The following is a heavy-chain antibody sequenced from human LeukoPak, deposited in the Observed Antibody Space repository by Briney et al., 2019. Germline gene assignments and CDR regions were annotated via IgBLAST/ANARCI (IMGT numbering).Heavy chain of an antibody. Sequence: GGSLRLSCAASGFIISSFWMSWVRQAPEKGLEWVANIKYDGSEKYYVDSVKGRFTISRDSAKNSLYLQMNSLRAEDTAVYYCARETYYDFWSGYPAMDKGAYFDYWGQGTLVTVSS. J-gene: IGHJ4*02. V-gene: IGHV3-7*01. D-gene: IGHD3-3*01. CDR2: IKYDGSEK. CDR3: ARETYYDFWSGYPAMDKGAYFDY. CDR1: GFIISSFW.